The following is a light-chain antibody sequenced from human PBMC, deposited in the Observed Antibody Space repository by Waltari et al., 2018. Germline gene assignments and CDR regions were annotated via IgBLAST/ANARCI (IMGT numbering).Light chain of an antibody. CDR2: GAS. Sequence: EIVMTQSPATLSVSPGERATLSCRASQSVSSNLAWYQQKPGQAPKLLIYGASTRATGIPARFSVSGSGTEFTLTISSLQSEDFAVYYCQQYNNRPRTFGQGTKVEIK. V-gene: IGKV3D-15*01. CDR3: QQYNNRPRT. CDR1: QSVSSN. J-gene: IGKJ1*01.